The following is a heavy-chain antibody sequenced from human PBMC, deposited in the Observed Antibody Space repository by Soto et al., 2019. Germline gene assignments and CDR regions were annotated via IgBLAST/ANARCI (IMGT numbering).Heavy chain of an antibody. Sequence: QGKLVQSGPEVKKPGASVKVSCTASGYSFSGYVITWVRQAPGQGLEWLGWVSTSIRSTMSAEKLQGRLTMTTDTSTTTVYMELRGLTSDDTAVYYCARDSGAALYGEDALDIWGQGTMVSVSS. J-gene: IGHJ3*02. D-gene: IGHD3-10*01. CDR1: GYSFSGYV. CDR2: VSTSIRST. CDR3: ARDSGAALYGEDALDI. V-gene: IGHV1-18*04.